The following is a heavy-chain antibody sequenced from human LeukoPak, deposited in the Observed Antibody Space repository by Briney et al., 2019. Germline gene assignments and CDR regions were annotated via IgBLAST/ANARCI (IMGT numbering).Heavy chain of an antibody. J-gene: IGHJ2*01. CDR1: GGSISSYY. CDR2: IYYSGST. D-gene: IGHD2-2*01. V-gene: IGHV4-59*01. CDR3: ARERWTAQYQLLSYWYFDL. Sequence: SETLSLICSVAGGSISSYYWGWIRQPPGKGLEWIGYIYYSGSTNYNPSLKSRVTISVDTSRNQFSLKLSSVTAADTAVYYCARERWTAQYQLLSYWYFDLWGRGTLVTVSS.